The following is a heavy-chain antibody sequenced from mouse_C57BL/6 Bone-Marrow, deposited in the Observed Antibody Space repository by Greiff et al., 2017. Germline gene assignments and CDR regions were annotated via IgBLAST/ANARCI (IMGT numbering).Heavy chain of an antibody. CDR3: SY. J-gene: IGHJ3*01. CDR2: YPGSGNTY. D-gene: IGHD1-1*01. Sequence: VQLQQSGPELVKPGASVKMSCKASGYTFTDYYMHWVKQKPGKGLEWIGELYPGSGNTYYNEKFKGKATLTADTSSSTAYMQLSSLTYSYSSSPAWFSYWGQGTLVTVAA. CDR1: YTFTDYYM. V-gene: IGHV1-83*01.